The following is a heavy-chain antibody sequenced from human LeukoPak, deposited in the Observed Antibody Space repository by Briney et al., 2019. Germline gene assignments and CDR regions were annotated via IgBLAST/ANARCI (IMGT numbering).Heavy chain of an antibody. D-gene: IGHD3-22*01. Sequence: GGSLRLSCTASGFTFSSYSMNWVRQAPGKGLEWLSFISNSGRAIYYADSVKGRFTVSRDNAKNSLYLQMNSLRAEDTALYYCAKDSGEDYYDSSGYCDYWGQGTLVTVSS. CDR3: AKDSGEDYYDSSGYCDY. J-gene: IGHJ4*02. V-gene: IGHV3-48*01. CDR1: GFTFSSYS. CDR2: ISNSGRAI.